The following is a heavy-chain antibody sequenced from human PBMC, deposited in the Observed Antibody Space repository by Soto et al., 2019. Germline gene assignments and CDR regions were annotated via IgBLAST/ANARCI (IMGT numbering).Heavy chain of an antibody. CDR2: ISYDGSNK. CDR1: GFTFSSYA. CDR3: ARVLSASYYYYYGMDV. J-gene: IGHJ6*02. V-gene: IGHV3-30-3*01. Sequence: GGSLRLSCAASGFTFSSYAMHWVRQAPGKGLEWVAVISYDGSNKYYADSVKGRFTISRDNSKNTLYLQMNSLRAEDTAVYYCARVLSASYYYYYGMDVWGQGTTVTVSS. D-gene: IGHD6-6*01.